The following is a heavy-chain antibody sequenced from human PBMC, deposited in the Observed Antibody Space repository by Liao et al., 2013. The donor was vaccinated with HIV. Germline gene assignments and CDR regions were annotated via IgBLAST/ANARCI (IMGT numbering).Heavy chain of an antibody. V-gene: IGHV4-30-4*08. CDR2: IYYNGNT. J-gene: IGHJ3*02. D-gene: IGHD6-19*01. CDR3: AREYSSGHGRGGAFDI. Sequence: QVQLQESGPGLVKPSQTLSLTCTVSGGSINSGDYYWNWIRQSPGKGLEWIGYIYYNGNTYYNPSLKSRVTISVDTSKNQFSLKLSSVTAADTSVYYCAREYSSGHGRGGAFDIWGQGTMVTVSS. CDR1: GGSINSGDYY.